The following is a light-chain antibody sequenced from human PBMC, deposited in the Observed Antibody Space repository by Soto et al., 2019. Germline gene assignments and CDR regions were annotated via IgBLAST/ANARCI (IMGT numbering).Light chain of an antibody. V-gene: IGKV3-15*01. CDR3: QQYKGWPPLYT. Sequence: EIVMTQSPATLSVSPGERATLSCRANQTVSSNLAWYQQIPGQAPRLLIYGASTRATGIPARFSGGGSGTEFSLTSSGLQSEDFAVYYCQQYKGWPPLYTFGRGTKLEIK. CDR1: QTVSSN. J-gene: IGKJ2*01. CDR2: GAS.